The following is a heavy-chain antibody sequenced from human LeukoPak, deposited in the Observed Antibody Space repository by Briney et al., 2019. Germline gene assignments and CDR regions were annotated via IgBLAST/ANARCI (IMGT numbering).Heavy chain of an antibody. Sequence: PSETLSLTCTVSGGSISSYYWSWIRQPPGKGLEWIGYIYYSGSTNYNPSLKSRVTISVDTSKNQFSLKLSSVTAADTAVYYCVRHGRGGYDFNSGYFDYWGQGTLVTVSS. CDR3: VRHGRGGYDFNSGYFDY. D-gene: IGHD5-12*01. CDR1: GGSISSYY. CDR2: IYYSGST. V-gene: IGHV4-59*08. J-gene: IGHJ4*02.